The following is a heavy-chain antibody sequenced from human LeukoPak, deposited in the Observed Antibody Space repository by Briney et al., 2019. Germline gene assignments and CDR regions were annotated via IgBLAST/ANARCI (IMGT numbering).Heavy chain of an antibody. CDR2: ISNSGGST. CDR1: GFTFSSYA. D-gene: IGHD6-19*01. V-gene: IGHV3-23*01. Sequence: GGSLRLSCAASGFTFSSYAMSWVRQAPGKGLEWVSAISNSGGSTYYADSVKGRFTISRDNSKNTLYLQMNSLRAEDTAVYYCAKDPGSGWSSFDYWGQGTVVTVSS. J-gene: IGHJ4*02. CDR3: AKDPGSGWSSFDY.